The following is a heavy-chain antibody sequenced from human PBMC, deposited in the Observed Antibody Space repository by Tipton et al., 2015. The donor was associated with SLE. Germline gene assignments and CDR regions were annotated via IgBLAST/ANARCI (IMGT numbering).Heavy chain of an antibody. CDR1: AGSISGFY. CDR3: ARLLTAAGTHFYDY. D-gene: IGHD6-13*01. J-gene: IGHJ4*02. CDR2: IYYSGYT. Sequence: TLSLTCSVSAGSISGFYWGWIRQSPGKGLEAIGHIYYSGYTNYNPSLKSRVTMSLDMSKNQFSLNLNSVTAADTAVYYCARLLTAAGTHFYDYWGQGTLVTVSS. V-gene: IGHV4-59*01.